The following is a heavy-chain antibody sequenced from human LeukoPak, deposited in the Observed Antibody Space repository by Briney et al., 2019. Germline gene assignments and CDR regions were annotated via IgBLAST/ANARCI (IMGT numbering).Heavy chain of an antibody. CDR3: ARRPGRITAFDI. Sequence: ASVKVSCKASGYTFTGYYMHWVRQAPGQGLEGMGWINPNSGGTNYAQKFQGRVTMTRDTSISTAYMELSRLRSDDTAVYYCARRPGRITAFDIWGQGTIVTVSS. CDR1: GYTFTGYY. V-gene: IGHV1-2*02. J-gene: IGHJ3*02. CDR2: INPNSGGT. D-gene: IGHD3-3*01.